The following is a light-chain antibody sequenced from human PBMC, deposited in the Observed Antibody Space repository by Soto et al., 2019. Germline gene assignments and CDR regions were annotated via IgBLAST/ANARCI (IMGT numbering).Light chain of an antibody. CDR2: DAS. CDR3: QQRSNWLPRA. CDR1: QSISSN. V-gene: IGKV3-11*01. J-gene: IGKJ4*01. Sequence: VMTQSPATLSVSPGERATLSCRASQSISSNLAWYQQKPGQAPRLLIYDASNRATGIPARFSGSGSGTDFTLTISSLEPEDFAVYYCQQRSNWLPRAFGGGTKVDIK.